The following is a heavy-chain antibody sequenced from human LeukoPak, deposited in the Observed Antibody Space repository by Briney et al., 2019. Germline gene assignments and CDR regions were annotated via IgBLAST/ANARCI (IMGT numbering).Heavy chain of an antibody. D-gene: IGHD5-12*01. CDR1: GFTSSDYY. J-gene: IGHJ5*02. CDR2: ISSSSTYT. CDR3: ARWNLRSLGQPNRFDP. Sequence: GGSLRLSCAASGFTSSDYYMTWIRQAPGRGLEWVSYISSSSTYTNDADSVRGRFTVSRDNAKNSLYLQMDSLRPEDTAVYYCARWNLRSLGQPNRFDPWGRGTLVTVSS. V-gene: IGHV3-11*03.